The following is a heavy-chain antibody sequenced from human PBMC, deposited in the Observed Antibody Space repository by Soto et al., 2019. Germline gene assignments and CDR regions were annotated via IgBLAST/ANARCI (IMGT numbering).Heavy chain of an antibody. CDR3: ARDDVLCGGGRCYGVPLAV. CDR2: IQSGGPT. D-gene: IGHD2-15*01. Sequence: DVQLGESGGSLVQPGGSLRLSCAAAGFTVSSKYMSWVRQAPGKGLEWVSLIQSGGPTYYADSVKSRFTISRDTSENTVHLQMDSLRAEATAVYYCARDDVLCGGGRCYGVPLAVWGKGTTVPVSS. V-gene: IGHV3-66*01. J-gene: IGHJ6*04. CDR1: GFTVSSKY.